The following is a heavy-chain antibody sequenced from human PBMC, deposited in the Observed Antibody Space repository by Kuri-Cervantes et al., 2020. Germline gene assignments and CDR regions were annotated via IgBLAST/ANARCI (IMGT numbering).Heavy chain of an antibody. D-gene: IGHD2-2*02. Sequence: GESLKISCAASGFTFSSYGMHWVRQAPGKGLEWVAVIWYDGSNKYYADSVKGRFTISRDNSKNTLYLQMNSLRAEDTAVYYCARVRGYCSSTSCYTDWFDPWGQGTLVTVSS. J-gene: IGHJ5*02. CDR2: IWYDGSNK. CDR1: GFTFSSYG. V-gene: IGHV3-33*01. CDR3: ARVRGYCSSTSCYTDWFDP.